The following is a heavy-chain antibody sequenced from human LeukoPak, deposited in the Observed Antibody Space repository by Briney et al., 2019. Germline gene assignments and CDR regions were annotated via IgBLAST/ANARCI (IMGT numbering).Heavy chain of an antibody. J-gene: IGHJ6*02. CDR1: GFTFSSYW. Sequence: GGSLRLSCAASGFTFSSYWMNWVRQAPGKGLEWVSYISSSSSTIYYADSVKGRFTISRDNAKNSLYLQMNSLRDEDTAVYYCASGYCSSTSCFFSYGMDVWGQGTTVTVSS. V-gene: IGHV3-48*02. CDR2: ISSSSSTI. CDR3: ASGYCSSTSCFFSYGMDV. D-gene: IGHD2-2*01.